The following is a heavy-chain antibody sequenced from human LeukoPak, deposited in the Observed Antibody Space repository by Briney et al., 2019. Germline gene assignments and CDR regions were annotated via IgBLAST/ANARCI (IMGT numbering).Heavy chain of an antibody. V-gene: IGHV3-33*01. CDR3: ARDEGIGSSCPRY. Sequence: GGSLRHSCAAPGFTFSSYGMHWVRQAPAKGLEWVAVIWYDGSNKYYADAVKGRFTISRDNSKNTLYLQMNSLRAEDTAVYYCARDEGIGSSCPRYWGQGTLVTVSS. CDR2: IWYDGSNK. D-gene: IGHD6-13*01. CDR1: GFTFSSYG. J-gene: IGHJ4*02.